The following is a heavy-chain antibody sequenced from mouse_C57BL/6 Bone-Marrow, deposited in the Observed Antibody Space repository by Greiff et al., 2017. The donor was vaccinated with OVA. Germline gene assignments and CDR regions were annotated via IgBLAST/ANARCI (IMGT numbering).Heavy chain of an antibody. V-gene: IGHV10-1*01. CDR1: GFSFNTYA. Sequence: EVKLVESGGGLVQPKGSLKLSCAASGFSFNTYAMNWVRQAPGKGLEWVARIRSKSNNYATYYADSVKDRFTISRDASESMLYLQMNNLKTEDTAMDYCVRPSYYYGSSHWYFDVWGTGTTVTVSS. CDR3: VRPSYYYGSSHWYFDV. J-gene: IGHJ1*03. D-gene: IGHD1-1*01. CDR2: IRSKSNNYAT.